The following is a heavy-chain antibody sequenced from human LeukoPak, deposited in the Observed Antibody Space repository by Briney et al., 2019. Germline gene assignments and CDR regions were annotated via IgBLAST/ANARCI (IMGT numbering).Heavy chain of an antibody. CDR2: ISSSGSTI. D-gene: IGHD6-19*01. CDR3: ARDRVAVAGSNPYYFDY. J-gene: IGHJ4*02. CDR1: GFTFSSYS. Sequence: GGSLRLSCAASGFTFSSYSMNWVRQAPGKGLEWVSSISSSGSTIYYADSVKGRFTISRDNAKNSLYLQMNSLRAEDTAVYYCARDRVAVAGSNPYYFDYWGQGTLVTVSS. V-gene: IGHV3-21*04.